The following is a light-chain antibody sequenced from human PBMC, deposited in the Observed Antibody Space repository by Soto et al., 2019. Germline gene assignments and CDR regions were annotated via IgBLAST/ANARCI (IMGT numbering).Light chain of an antibody. Sequence: IVMTQSPDSLAVSLGERASINCKSRRSVLYSSNNKNYLAWYQQKPGQPPKLLIYWAYTRESGVTDRLSGSGSGTDFTLTISSLQAEDVAVYYCQQYYSTPITFGPGTRLDIK. CDR1: RSVLYSSNNKNY. J-gene: IGKJ5*01. CDR2: WAY. V-gene: IGKV4-1*01. CDR3: QQYYSTPIT.